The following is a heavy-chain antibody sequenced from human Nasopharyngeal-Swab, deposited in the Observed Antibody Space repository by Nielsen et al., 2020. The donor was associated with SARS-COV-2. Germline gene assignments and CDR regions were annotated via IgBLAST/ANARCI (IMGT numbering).Heavy chain of an antibody. J-gene: IGHJ6*03. Sequence: GRSLRLSCTASGFTFAEHAMNWVRQAPGKGLDWVGASRGRVNGGTTEYAASVRGRFAISKDDSTNIVFLQMNNLKTEDTGVYYCIRGGDWDDHNYHYYYHMDVWGKGTTVTVSS. CDR3: IRGGDWDDHNYHYYYHMDV. CDR1: GFTFAEHA. D-gene: IGHD1-1*01. V-gene: IGHV3-49*04. CDR2: SRGRVNGGTT.